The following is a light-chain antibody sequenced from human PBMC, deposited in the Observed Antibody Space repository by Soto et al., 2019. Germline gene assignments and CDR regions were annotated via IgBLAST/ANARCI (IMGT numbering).Light chain of an antibody. CDR3: SSYAGSNNLV. V-gene: IGLV2-8*01. Sequence: QSALNQPPSAPGSPGQSVTISCPGTSHDVGGYNYVSWYQQHPGKAPKLMIYEVSKRPSGVPDRFSGSKSGNTASLTVSGLQAEDEADYYCSSYAGSNNLVFGTGTKVTVL. J-gene: IGLJ1*01. CDR1: SHDVGGYNY. CDR2: EVS.